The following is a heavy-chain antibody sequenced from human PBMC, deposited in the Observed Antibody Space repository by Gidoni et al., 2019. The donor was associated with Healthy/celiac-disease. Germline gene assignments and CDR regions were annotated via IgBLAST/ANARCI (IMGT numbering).Heavy chain of an antibody. Sequence: YVDSVKGRFTISRDNAKNSLYLQMNSLRAEDTAVYYCARDRGDFGAGGQGTLVTVSS. J-gene: IGHJ4*02. V-gene: IGHV3-7*01. CDR3: ARDRGDFGA. D-gene: IGHD3-10*01.